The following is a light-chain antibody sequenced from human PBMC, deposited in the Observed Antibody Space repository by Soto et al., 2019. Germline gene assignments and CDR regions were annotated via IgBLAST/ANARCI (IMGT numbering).Light chain of an antibody. CDR2: GAS. J-gene: IGKJ3*01. Sequence: EIVMTQSPATLSVSPGERATLSCRASQSVSSNLAWYQQKPGQAPRLLIYGASTRATGIPARFSGSGSGTEFTLTISSLQSEDFAVYDGQQYNNLPCGAFGPGNKVDIK. V-gene: IGKV3-15*01. CDR3: QQYNNLPCGA. CDR1: QSVSSN.